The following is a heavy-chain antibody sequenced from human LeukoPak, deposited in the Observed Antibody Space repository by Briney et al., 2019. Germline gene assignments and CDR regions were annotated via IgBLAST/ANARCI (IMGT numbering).Heavy chain of an antibody. V-gene: IGHV3-30-3*01. D-gene: IGHD2-21*02. Sequence: GGSLTLFCAASGFTFSSYAMHWVRQAPGKGLEWVAVISYDGSNKYNADSVKDRFTISRDNSKNTLYLQMNSLRAEDTAVYYCARDHIVVVTATPSDGFDYWGEGTLATVSS. CDR3: ARDHIVVVTATPSDGFDY. CDR1: GFTFSSYA. CDR2: ISYDGSNK. J-gene: IGHJ4*01.